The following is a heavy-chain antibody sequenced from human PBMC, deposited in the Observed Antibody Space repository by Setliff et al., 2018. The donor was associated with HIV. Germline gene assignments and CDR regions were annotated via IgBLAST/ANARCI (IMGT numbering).Heavy chain of an antibody. CDR2: ISDSGGST. CDR1: GFTFSSYA. J-gene: IGHJ4*02. CDR3: AKDRGDHWLLFDY. V-gene: IGHV3-23*01. D-gene: IGHD3-10*01. Sequence: HPGGSLRLSCAASGFTFSSYAMSWVRQAPGKGLEWVSGISDSGGSTYYADSVKGRFTISRDNSKNTLYLQMNSLRAEDTAVYYCAKDRGDHWLLFDYWGQGTLVTVSS.